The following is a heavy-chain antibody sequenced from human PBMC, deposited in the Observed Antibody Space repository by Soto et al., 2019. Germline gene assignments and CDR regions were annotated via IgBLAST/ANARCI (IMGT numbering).Heavy chain of an antibody. CDR2: IYNSGST. CDR1: GGSINNNGYF. CDR3: ARGPSGDKVDY. Sequence: QVQLQESGPGVVEPSQTLSLTCTVSGGSINNNGYFWSWIRQPPGSGLEWIGHIYNSGSTYSNPALKSRLTISVDTSKNRFSLKLSSVTAADTAVYYCARGPSGDKVDYWGQGTLVTVSS. D-gene: IGHD1-26*01. V-gene: IGHV4-30-4*01. J-gene: IGHJ4*02.